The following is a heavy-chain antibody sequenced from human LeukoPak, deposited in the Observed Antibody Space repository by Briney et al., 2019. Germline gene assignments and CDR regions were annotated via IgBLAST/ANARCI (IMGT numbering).Heavy chain of an antibody. J-gene: IGHJ4*02. CDR1: GSSLSSDS. CDR2: ITFDGGHK. V-gene: IGHV3-30*03. D-gene: IGHD1-26*01. CDR3: VRGPDSESFIV. Sequence: LSLTCTVSGSSLSSDSYYWGWVRQPPGKGLEWVAVITFDGGHKFYGNSLKGRFTISRDNSKNSLYLQMNVLRPDDTAVYYCVRGPDSESFIVWGQGTRVTVSS.